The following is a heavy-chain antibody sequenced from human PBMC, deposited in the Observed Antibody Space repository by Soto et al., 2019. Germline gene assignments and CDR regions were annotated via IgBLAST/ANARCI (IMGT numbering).Heavy chain of an antibody. CDR3: AKDGRGFGELFRSATMGMDV. D-gene: IGHD3-10*01. CDR2: ISYDGSNK. V-gene: IGHV3-30*18. Sequence: GSLRLSCAASGFTFSSYGMHWVRQAPGKGLEWVAVISYDGSNKYYADSVKGRFTISRDNSKNTLYLQMNSLRAEDTAVYYCAKDGRGFGELFRSATMGMDVWGQGTTVTVSS. J-gene: IGHJ6*02. CDR1: GFTFSSYG.